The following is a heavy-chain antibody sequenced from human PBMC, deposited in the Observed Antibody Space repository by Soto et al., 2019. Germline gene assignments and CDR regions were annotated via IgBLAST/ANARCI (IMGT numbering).Heavy chain of an antibody. J-gene: IGHJ6*02. V-gene: IGHV5-51*01. D-gene: IGHD6-6*01. Sequence: GESLKISCKGSGYSFTSYWIGWVRQMPGKGLEWMGIIYPGDSDTRYSPSFQGQVTISADKSISTAYLQWSSLKASDTAMYYCARHLREGIADSPRYYYGMDVCGQGPTVTVYS. CDR2: IYPGDSDT. CDR1: GYSFTSYW. CDR3: ARHLREGIADSPRYYYGMDV.